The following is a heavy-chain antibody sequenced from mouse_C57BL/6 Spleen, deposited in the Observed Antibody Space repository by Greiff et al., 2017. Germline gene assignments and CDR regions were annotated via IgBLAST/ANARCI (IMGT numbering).Heavy chain of an antibody. V-gene: IGHV5-4*01. J-gene: IGHJ2*01. D-gene: IGHD1-1*01. CDR2: ISDGGSYT. CDR1: GFTFSSYA. Sequence: EVMLVESGGGLVKPGGSLKLSCAASGFTFSSYAMSWVRQTPEKRLEWVATISDGGSYTYYPDNVKGRFTISRDNAKNNLYLQMSHLKSEDTAMYYCAREGGYTVVAKGYYFDYWGQGTTLTVSS. CDR3: AREGGYTVVAKGYYFDY.